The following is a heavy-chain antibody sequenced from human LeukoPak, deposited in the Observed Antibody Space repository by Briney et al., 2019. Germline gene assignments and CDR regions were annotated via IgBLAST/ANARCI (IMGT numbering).Heavy chain of an antibody. CDR3: ARAGRGWYPNFFDY. V-gene: IGHV3-66*01. D-gene: IGHD6-19*01. CDR1: GFTVNTNY. J-gene: IGHJ4*02. Sequence: GGSLRLSCAASGFTVNTNYMSWVRQASGKGLEWVSIIYSGGDTYYADSVKGRFTISRDNSKSTLYLQMNSLRAEDTAIYFCARAGRGWYPNFFDYWGQGTLVTVSS. CDR2: IYSGGDT.